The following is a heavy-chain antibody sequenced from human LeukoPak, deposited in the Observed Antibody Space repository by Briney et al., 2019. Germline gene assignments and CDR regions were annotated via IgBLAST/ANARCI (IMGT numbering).Heavy chain of an antibody. D-gene: IGHD4-17*01. CDR3: ARTTYGDYENDYFDY. V-gene: IGHV5-51*01. CDR2: IYPGDSDT. J-gene: IGHJ4*02. CDR1: GYSFTSYW. Sequence: GESLQISCQGSGYSFTSYWIGWVRQMPGKGLEWMGIIYPGDSDTRYSPSFQGQVTISADKSISTAYLQWSSLKASDTAMYYCARTTYGDYENDYFDYWGQGTLVTVSS.